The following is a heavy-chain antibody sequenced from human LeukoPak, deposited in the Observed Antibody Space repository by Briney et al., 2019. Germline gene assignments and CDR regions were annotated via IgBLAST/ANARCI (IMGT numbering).Heavy chain of an antibody. CDR3: ARRRTAMVTIVWFDP. CDR1: GGSFSGCY. Sequence: SETLSLTCAVYGGSFSGCYWSWIRQPPGKGLEWIGEINHSGSTNYNPSLKSRVTISVDTSKNQFSLKLSSVTAADTAVYYCARRRTAMVTIVWFDPWGQGTLVTVSS. CDR2: INHSGST. J-gene: IGHJ5*02. V-gene: IGHV4-34*01. D-gene: IGHD5-18*01.